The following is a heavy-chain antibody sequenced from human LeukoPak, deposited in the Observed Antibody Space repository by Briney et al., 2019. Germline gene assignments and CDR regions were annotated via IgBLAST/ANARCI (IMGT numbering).Heavy chain of an antibody. J-gene: IGHJ3*02. D-gene: IGHD4-17*01. CDR3: ARDDHLIRRDYGDHNDAFDI. CDR2: IWYDGSNK. Sequence: QPGGSLRLSCAASGFTFSGSAMHWVRQAPGKGLEWVAVIWYDGSNKYYADSVKGRFTISRDNSKNTLYLQMNSLRAEDTAVYYCARDDHLIRRDYGDHNDAFDIWGQGTMVTVSS. CDR1: GFTFSGSA. V-gene: IGHV3-33*08.